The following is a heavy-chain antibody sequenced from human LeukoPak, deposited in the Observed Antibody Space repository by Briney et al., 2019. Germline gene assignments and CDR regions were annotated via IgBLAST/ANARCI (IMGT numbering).Heavy chain of an antibody. J-gene: IGHJ4*02. D-gene: IGHD6-19*01. CDR1: GYTFTDYY. V-gene: IGHV1-2*02. Sequence: GASVKVSCKASGYTFTDYYMHWVRQAPGQGLEWMGWINPNSGGTNYAQKFQGRVTMTRDTSISTAYMELSRLRSDDTAVYYCARTGYSSGWYIFDYWGQGTLVTVSS. CDR2: INPNSGGT. CDR3: ARTGYSSGWYIFDY.